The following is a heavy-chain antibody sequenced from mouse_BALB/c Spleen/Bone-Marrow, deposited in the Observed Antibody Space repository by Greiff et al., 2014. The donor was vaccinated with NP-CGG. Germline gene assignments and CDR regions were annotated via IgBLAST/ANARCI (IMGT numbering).Heavy chain of an antibody. Sequence: DVHLVESGTVLARPGASVKMSCKASGYTFTSYWMHWVKQRPGQGLEWIGAIYPGNSDTSYNQKFKGKAKLTAVTSTSTAYMEHSSLTNEDSAVYYCTRYYYRFSAWFAYWGQGTLVTVSA. CDR3: TRYYYRFSAWFAY. D-gene: IGHD2-14*01. CDR2: IYPGNSDT. J-gene: IGHJ3*01. V-gene: IGHV1-5*01. CDR1: GYTFTSYW.